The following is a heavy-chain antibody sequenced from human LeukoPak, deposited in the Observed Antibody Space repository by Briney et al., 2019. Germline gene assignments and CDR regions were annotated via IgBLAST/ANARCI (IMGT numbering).Heavy chain of an antibody. D-gene: IGHD5-18*01. Sequence: GGPLRLSCAASGFTFSSCEMNWVRQAPGKGLEWVANIKQDGSEKYYVDSVKGRFTISRDNAKNSLYLQMNSLRAEDTAVYYCARGDVTWIQLWPTLFDYWGQGTLVTVSS. CDR2: IKQDGSEK. V-gene: IGHV3-7*01. J-gene: IGHJ4*02. CDR3: ARGDVTWIQLWPTLFDY. CDR1: GFTFSSCE.